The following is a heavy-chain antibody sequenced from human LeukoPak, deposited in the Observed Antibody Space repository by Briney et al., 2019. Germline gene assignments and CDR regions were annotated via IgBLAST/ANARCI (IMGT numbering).Heavy chain of an antibody. D-gene: IGHD1-26*01. CDR1: GYTFTSYG. J-gene: IGHJ5*02. CDR2: ISAYNGNT. V-gene: IGHV1-18*01. Sequence: ASVKVSCKASGYTFTSYGISWVRQAPGQGHEWMGWISAYNGNTNYAQKLQGRVTMTTDTSTSTAYMELRSLRSDDTAVYYCARDHYSGSYRHRYNWFDPWGQGTLVTVSS. CDR3: ARDHYSGSYRHRYNWFDP.